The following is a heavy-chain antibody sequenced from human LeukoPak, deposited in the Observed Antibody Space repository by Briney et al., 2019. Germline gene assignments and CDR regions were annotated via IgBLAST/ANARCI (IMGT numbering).Heavy chain of an antibody. CDR2: IYPGDSEI. CDR1: GYSFTNYW. V-gene: IGHV5-51*01. CDR3: VRRATRSDYYFDY. J-gene: IGHJ4*02. Sequence: GESLKISCKGSGYSFTNYWIGWVRQMPGQGLEWMGIIYPGDSEIRYSPSFQGQVTISADKSITTACLQWSSLKASDTAMYYCVRRATRSDYYFDYWGQGTLVTVSS.